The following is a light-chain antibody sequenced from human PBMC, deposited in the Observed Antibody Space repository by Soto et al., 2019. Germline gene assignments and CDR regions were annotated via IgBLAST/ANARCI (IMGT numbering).Light chain of an antibody. J-gene: IGKJ1*01. CDR3: QQYGHSPWT. Sequence: EIVLTQSPGTLSLSPGEGATLSCRASQSVSSGYLAWYQQKPGQAPRLLIYGASRGATGIPARFGGSGSGTDFTLTITSLEPEDFAVYYCQQYGHSPWTFGQGTKVEIK. CDR2: GAS. V-gene: IGKV3-20*01. CDR1: QSVSSGY.